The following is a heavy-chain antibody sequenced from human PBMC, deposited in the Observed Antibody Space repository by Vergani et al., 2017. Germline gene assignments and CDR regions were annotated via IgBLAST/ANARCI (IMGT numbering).Heavy chain of an antibody. CDR2: IHTSGST. D-gene: IGHD2-15*01. Sequence: QVQLQESGPGLVKPSQTLSLTCTVSGGSINSHNYYWSWIRQPAGKGLEWIGLIHTSGSTNYNPSLKSRVTMSEDTSKNQFSLNLTSVTAADTAVYFCARGSCLGGSCYKPLLDYWGQGILVTVSS. CDR1: GGSINSHNYY. J-gene: IGHJ4*02. V-gene: IGHV4-61*02. CDR3: ARGSCLGGSCYKPLLDY.